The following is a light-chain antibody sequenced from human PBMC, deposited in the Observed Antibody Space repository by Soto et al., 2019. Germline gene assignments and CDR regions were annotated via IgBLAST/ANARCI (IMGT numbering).Light chain of an antibody. CDR3: QQRSNWPPSIT. Sequence: ESVLTQSPVTLSLSPGQGAALSCRASQSISNYLAWYQQKPGQAPRLLIYDASNRAAGTPARFSGSGSGTDFTLTISSLEPEDFAVYYCQQRSNWPPSITFGQGTRLEIK. CDR2: DAS. J-gene: IGKJ5*01. CDR1: QSISNY. V-gene: IGKV3-11*01.